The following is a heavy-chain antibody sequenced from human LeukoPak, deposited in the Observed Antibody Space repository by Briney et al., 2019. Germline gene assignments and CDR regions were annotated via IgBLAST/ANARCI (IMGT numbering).Heavy chain of an antibody. D-gene: IGHD6-13*01. CDR3: ARGIAAAGGFDY. J-gene: IGHJ4*02. Sequence: PSETLSLTCAVYGGSFSGYYWSWIRQPPGKGLEWIGEINHSGSTNYNPSLKSRGTISVDTSKNQSSLKLSAVTAADTAVYDCARGIAAAGGFDYWGQGTLVTVSS. CDR1: GGSFSGYY. V-gene: IGHV4-34*01. CDR2: INHSGST.